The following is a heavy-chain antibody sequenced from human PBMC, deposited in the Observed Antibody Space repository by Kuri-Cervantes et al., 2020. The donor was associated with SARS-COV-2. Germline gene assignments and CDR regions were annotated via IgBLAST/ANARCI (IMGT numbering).Heavy chain of an antibody. D-gene: IGHD6-13*01. V-gene: IGHV3-21*04. Sequence: GGSLRLSCAASGFTFSDYTINWVRQAPGRGLEWVASISGRSSYIYYADSLKGRFTISRDNAKNSLYLQMNSLRAEDTAVYYCARHGPSRADYWGHGTLVTVSS. CDR1: GFTFSDYT. CDR3: ARHGPSRADY. J-gene: IGHJ4*01. CDR2: ISGRSSYI.